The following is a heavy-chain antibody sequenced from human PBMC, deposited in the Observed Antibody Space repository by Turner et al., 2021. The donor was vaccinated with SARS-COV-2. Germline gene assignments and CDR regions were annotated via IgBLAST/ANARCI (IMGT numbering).Heavy chain of an antibody. J-gene: IGHJ6*03. CDR3: AKDADTFWSGAANYFYYKDV. V-gene: IGHV3-9*01. CDR2: ISWNSGDI. CDR1: VFTFEDYG. Sequence: EGHLVESGGGLVQRGRPVRLFCAASVFTFEDYGMHWVRQGAGKGLEWVSGISWNSGDIGYADSVKGRFTISRDNANSSLYLQMNSLRPEDTALYFCAKDADTFWSGAANYFYYKDVWGQGTTVTVSS. D-gene: IGHD3-3*01.